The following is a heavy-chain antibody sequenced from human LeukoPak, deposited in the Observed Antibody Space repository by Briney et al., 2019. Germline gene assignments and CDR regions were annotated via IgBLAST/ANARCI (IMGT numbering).Heavy chain of an antibody. V-gene: IGHV3-20*04. CDR1: GFTFDDYG. CDR3: ARDHAHYDFWSGRILSPLDY. Sequence: GGSLRLSCAASGFTFDDYGMSWVRQAPGKGLEWVSGINWNGGSTGYADSVKGRFTISRDNAKNSLYLQMNSSRAEDTALYYCARDHAHYDFWSGRILSPLDYWGQGTLVTVSS. J-gene: IGHJ4*02. CDR2: INWNGGST. D-gene: IGHD3-3*01.